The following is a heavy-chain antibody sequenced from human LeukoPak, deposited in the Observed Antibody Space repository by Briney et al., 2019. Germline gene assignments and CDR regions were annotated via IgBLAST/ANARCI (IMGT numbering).Heavy chain of an antibody. D-gene: IGHD3-22*01. J-gene: IGHJ4*02. CDR3: AREFADYYDSSGSFGY. V-gene: IGHV3-21*01. CDR1: GFTFSSYT. CDR2: ITSSSSYI. Sequence: GGSLRLSCAASGFTFSSYTMSWVRQAPGKGLEWVSSITSSSSYIYYADSVKGRFTVSRDNAKNSLYLRVNSLRAEDTAVYYCAREFADYYDSSGSFGYWGQGTLVTVPS.